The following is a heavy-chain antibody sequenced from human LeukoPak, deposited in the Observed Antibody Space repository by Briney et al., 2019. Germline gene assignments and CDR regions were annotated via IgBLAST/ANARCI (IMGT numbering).Heavy chain of an antibody. D-gene: IGHD1-26*01. J-gene: IGHJ4*02. CDR2: ISGSGGST. V-gene: IGHV3-23*01. Sequence: GGFLRLSCAASGFTFSSYAMSWVRQAPGKGLEWVSAISGSGGSTYYADSVKGRFTISRDNSKNTLYLQMNSLRAEDTAVYYCAKTVWELLKTTYYFDYWGQGTLVTVSS. CDR1: GFTFSSYA. CDR3: AKTVWELLKTTYYFDY.